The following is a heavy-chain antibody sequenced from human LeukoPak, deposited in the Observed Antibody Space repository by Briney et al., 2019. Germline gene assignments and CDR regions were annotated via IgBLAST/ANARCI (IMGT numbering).Heavy chain of an antibody. CDR2: MSSGGTYV. V-gene: IGHV3-21*01. D-gene: IGHD2-15*01. CDR3: ARDRPTGASRVFVVE. J-gene: IGHJ1*01. CDR1: GFAFSTYA. Sequence: GGSLRLSCAASGFAFSTYAMTWVRQAPWKGLEWVSSMSSGGTYVYYPDSVRGRFTISRDNAKNSLYLQMNSLRVEDTAVYYCARDRPTGASRVFVVEWGQGTLVTVSS.